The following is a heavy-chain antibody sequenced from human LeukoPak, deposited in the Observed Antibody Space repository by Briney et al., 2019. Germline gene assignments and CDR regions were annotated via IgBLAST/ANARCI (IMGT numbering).Heavy chain of an antibody. CDR1: GGSISSYY. V-gene: IGHV4-4*07. D-gene: IGHD2-2*02. CDR2: IYTSGST. J-gene: IGHJ6*03. Sequence: SETLSLTCTVSGGSISSYYWSWIRQPAGKGLEWIGRIYTSGSTNYNPSLKSRVTMSVDTSKNQFSLKLSSVTAADTAVYYCAREEEGYCSSTSCYTGGETYYYYYMGVWGKGTTVTVSS. CDR3: AREEEGYCSSTSCYTGGETYYYYYMGV.